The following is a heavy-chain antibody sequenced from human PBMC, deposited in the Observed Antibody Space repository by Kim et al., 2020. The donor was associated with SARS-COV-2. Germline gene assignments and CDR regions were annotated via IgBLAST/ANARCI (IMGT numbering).Heavy chain of an antibody. J-gene: IGHJ4*03. V-gene: IGHV3-23*01. D-gene: IGHD3-10*01. CDR3: ALTSAVRGPFDS. CDR2: ISGSGADR. Sequence: GGSLRLSCIASGFGFSPYAMPWVRQAPGKGLEWVSCISGSGADRDYADSVKGRFAISRDNSENTLYLQLKDLRAEDTAVYYCALTSAVRGPFDSWGQGAL. CDR1: GFGFSPYA.